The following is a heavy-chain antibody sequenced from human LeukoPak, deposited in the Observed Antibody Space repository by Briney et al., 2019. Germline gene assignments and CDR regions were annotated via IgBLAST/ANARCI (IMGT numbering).Heavy chain of an antibody. J-gene: IGHJ4*02. D-gene: IGHD3-22*01. CDR1: GYTFTGYY. CDR3: ARASQPYYYDSSGYYPFDY. CDR2: INPNSGGT. V-gene: IGHV1-2*02. Sequence: ASVKVSCKASGYTFTGYYMHWVRQAPGQGLEWMGWINPNSGGTNYAQKFQGRVTMTRDTSISTAYMELSRLRSDDTAVYYCARASQPYYYDSSGYYPFDYWGQGTLVTVPS.